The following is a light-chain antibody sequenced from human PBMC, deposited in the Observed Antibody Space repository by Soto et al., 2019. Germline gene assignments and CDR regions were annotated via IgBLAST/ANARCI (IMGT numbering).Light chain of an antibody. V-gene: IGKV3-11*01. CDR2: DAS. Sequence: EIVLTPYPATLSLSPVERATLSCRASQSVSSYLAWYQQKPGQAPRLLIYDASNRATGIPARFSGSGSGTDFNLTLRSLEPEEWATYEGQPYNSYPWTVGQGNKVDI. J-gene: IGKJ1*01. CDR1: QSVSSY. CDR3: QPYNSYPWT.